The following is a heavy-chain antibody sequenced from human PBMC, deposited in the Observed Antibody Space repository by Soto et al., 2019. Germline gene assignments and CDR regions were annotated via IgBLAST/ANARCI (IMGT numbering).Heavy chain of an antibody. CDR3: ARTTYYYDSSGSAPKDYFDY. V-gene: IGHV4-28*01. Sequence: QVQVQESGPGLVKPSDTLSLTCAVSGYSISSSNGWGWIRQPPGNGLGWIGYIYYSGSTYYNPSLKSRVTMSVDTSKNQFSLKLSSVTAVDTAVYYCARTTYYYDSSGSAPKDYFDYWGQGTLVTVSS. D-gene: IGHD3-22*01. CDR1: GYSISSSNG. J-gene: IGHJ4*02. CDR2: IYYSGST.